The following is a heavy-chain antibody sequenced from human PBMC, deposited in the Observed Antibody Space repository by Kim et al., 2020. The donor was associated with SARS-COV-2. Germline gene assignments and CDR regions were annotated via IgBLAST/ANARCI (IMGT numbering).Heavy chain of an antibody. J-gene: IGHJ6*02. Sequence: SVKVSCKASGGTFSSYAISWVRQAPGQGLEWMGGIIPIFGTANYAQKFQGRVTITADESTSTAYMELSSLRSEDTAVYYCARELLPLGVVVPAAITRSGYYYYGMDVWGQGTTVTVSS. D-gene: IGHD2-2*02. CDR1: GGTFSSYA. CDR3: ARELLPLGVVVPAAITRSGYYYYGMDV. V-gene: IGHV1-69*13. CDR2: IIPIFGTA.